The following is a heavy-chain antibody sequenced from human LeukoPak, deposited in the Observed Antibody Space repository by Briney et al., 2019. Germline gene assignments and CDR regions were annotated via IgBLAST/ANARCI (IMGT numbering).Heavy chain of an antibody. Sequence: GGSLRLSCAASGFSFSGDWMTWVRQAPGRWLEWVANINPGGCDPYYVDPLKGRFSISRDNAKNLVYLQMNSLRAEDTAVYHCARFGYVAAVDVWGQGTPVTVSS. CDR1: GFSFSGDW. J-gene: IGHJ4*02. V-gene: IGHV3-7*01. CDR3: ARFGYVAAVDV. CDR2: INPGGCDP. D-gene: IGHD2-15*01.